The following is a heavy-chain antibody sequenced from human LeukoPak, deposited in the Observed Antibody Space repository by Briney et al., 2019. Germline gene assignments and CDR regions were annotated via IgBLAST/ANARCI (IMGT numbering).Heavy chain of an antibody. CDR1: GGTFSSYA. CDR2: IIPIFGTA. J-gene: IGHJ4*02. Sequence: SVKVSCXASGGTFSSYAISWVRQAPGQGLEWMGRIIPIFGTANYAQKFQGRVTITTDESTSTAYMELSSLRSEDTAVYYCARGDYDSSGYYYNWGQGTLVTVSS. CDR3: ARGDYDSSGYYYN. V-gene: IGHV1-69*05. D-gene: IGHD3-22*01.